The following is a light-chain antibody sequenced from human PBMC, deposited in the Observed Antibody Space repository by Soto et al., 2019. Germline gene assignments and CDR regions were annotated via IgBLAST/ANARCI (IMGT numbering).Light chain of an antibody. CDR2: SAS. J-gene: IGKJ4*01. Sequence: EVLMTQSPATLSTSPGEGATLSCRASQGVGRSVAWYQQTPGQSPRLLIYSASTRASGVPARFSGSGSGTEFSLTIISLQSEDFAVYSCQRYYYCPLTFGGETKVEIK. CDR3: QRYYYCPLT. V-gene: IGKV3-15*01. CDR1: QGVGRS.